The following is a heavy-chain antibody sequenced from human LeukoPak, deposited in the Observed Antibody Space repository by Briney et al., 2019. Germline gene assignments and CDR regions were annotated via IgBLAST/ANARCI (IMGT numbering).Heavy chain of an antibody. D-gene: IGHD4-23*01. CDR1: GGTFSSYA. J-gene: IGHJ4*02. Sequence: SVKVSCKASGGTFSSYAISWVRQAPGQGLEWMGGIIPIFGTANYAQKFQGRVTITADESTSTAYMELSSLRSEDTAVYYCARGTPTLTTVATSLDYWGQGTLVTVSS. V-gene: IGHV1-69*13. CDR2: IIPIFGTA. CDR3: ARGTPTLTTVATSLDY.